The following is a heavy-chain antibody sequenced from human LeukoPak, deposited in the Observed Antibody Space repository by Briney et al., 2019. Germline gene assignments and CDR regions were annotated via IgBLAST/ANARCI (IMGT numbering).Heavy chain of an antibody. Sequence: PRGSLRLSCAASGFTFSSYWMSWVRQAPGKGLEWVANIKQDGSEKYYVDSVKGQFTISRDNAKNSLYLQMNSLRAEDTAVYYCARGDLFGPVDPWGQGTLVTVSS. J-gene: IGHJ5*02. D-gene: IGHD3-10*02. CDR1: GFTFSSYW. V-gene: IGHV3-7*01. CDR2: IKQDGSEK. CDR3: ARGDLFGPVDP.